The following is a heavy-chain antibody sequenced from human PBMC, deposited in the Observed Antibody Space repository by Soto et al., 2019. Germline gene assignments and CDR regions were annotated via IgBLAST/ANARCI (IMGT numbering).Heavy chain of an antibody. CDR1: GDSLTRNY. CDR2: IHNGRST. Sequence: QVQLQESGPGLVKPSETLSLTCTVSGDSLTRNYWSWIRQPPGKGLEWLAYIHNGRSTNYNPSLXSXAXIXLGTSKSQFSLNLNSVTAADTAVYSCARTLSGGFDYWGQGTLVTVSS. CDR3: ARTLSGGFDY. V-gene: IGHV4-59*01. J-gene: IGHJ4*02.